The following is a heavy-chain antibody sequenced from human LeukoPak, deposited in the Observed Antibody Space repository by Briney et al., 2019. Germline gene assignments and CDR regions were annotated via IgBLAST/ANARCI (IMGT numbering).Heavy chain of an antibody. CDR1: GFTFSSYA. J-gene: IGHJ6*03. V-gene: IGHV4-34*01. Sequence: PGGSLRLSCAASGFTFSSYAMSWVRQPPGKGLEWIGEINHSGSTNYNPSLKSRVTISVDTSKNQFSLKLSSVTAADTAVYYCARSSSFRYYYYMDVWGKGTTVTVSS. D-gene: IGHD6-6*01. CDR2: INHSGST. CDR3: ARSSSFRYYYYMDV.